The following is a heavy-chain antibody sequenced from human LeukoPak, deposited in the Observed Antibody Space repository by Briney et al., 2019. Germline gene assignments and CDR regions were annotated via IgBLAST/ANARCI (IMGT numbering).Heavy chain of an antibody. J-gene: IGHJ5*02. V-gene: IGHV3-48*03. Sequence: GGSLRLSCAASGFTFSSYEMNWVRQAPGKGLEWVSYISSSGSTIYYADSVKGRFTISRDNAKNSLYLQMNSLRAEDTAVYYCARDSLAVVTAIRQNWFDPWGQGTLVTVSS. CDR1: GFTFSSYE. D-gene: IGHD2-21*02. CDR2: ISSSGSTI. CDR3: ARDSLAVVTAIRQNWFDP.